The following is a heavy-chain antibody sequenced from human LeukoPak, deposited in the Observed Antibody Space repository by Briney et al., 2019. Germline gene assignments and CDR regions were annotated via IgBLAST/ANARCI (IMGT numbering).Heavy chain of an antibody. Sequence: PGGSLRLSCAASGFSFSTNPMSWVRQAPGKGLEWVSAISPDRTYYADSVRGRFTISRDTYKNTVDLHINSPRAEDTAIYYCVKGEYYYGSGDAYYFDYLGQGTLVTVSS. D-gene: IGHD3-10*01. CDR1: GFSFSTNP. CDR2: ISPDRT. V-gene: IGHV3-23*01. CDR3: VKGEYYYGSGDAYYFDY. J-gene: IGHJ4*02.